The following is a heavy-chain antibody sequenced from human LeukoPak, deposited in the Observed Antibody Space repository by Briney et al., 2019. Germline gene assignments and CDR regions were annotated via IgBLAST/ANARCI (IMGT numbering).Heavy chain of an antibody. CDR3: ARTNLACSSTSCYFGY. CDR1: GYSFTTYW. V-gene: IGHV5-51*03. CDR2: IYPGDSDT. Sequence: GESLKISCKGSGYSFTTYWIGWVRQMPGKGLELMGIIYPGDSDTRYSPSLQGQVTISADKSISTAYLQWSSLKASDTAIYYCARTNLACSSTSCYFGYWGQGTLVTVSS. D-gene: IGHD2-2*01. J-gene: IGHJ4*02.